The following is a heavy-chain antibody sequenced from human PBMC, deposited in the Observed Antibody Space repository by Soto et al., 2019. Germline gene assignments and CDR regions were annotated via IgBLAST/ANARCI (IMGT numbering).Heavy chain of an antibody. Sequence: LRLSCAASGFTFTSYGMHWVRQSPGKWLECVAVIWYDGSNKYYADSVKGRFTISRDNSKNTLYLQMNSLRAEDTAVYYCARDRRQWLVRGGMDVWGQGTTVTVSS. CDR1: GFTFTSYG. D-gene: IGHD6-19*01. J-gene: IGHJ6*02. CDR3: ARDRRQWLVRGGMDV. V-gene: IGHV3-33*01. CDR2: IWYDGSNK.